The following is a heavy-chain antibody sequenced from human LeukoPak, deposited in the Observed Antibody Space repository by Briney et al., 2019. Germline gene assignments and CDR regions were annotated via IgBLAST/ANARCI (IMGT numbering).Heavy chain of an antibody. CDR1: GGSVSSGSYY. CDR2: IYYSGST. D-gene: IGHD4-17*01. Sequence: PSETLSLTCTVSGGSVSSGSYYWSWIRQPPGKGLEWIGYIYYSGSTNYNPSLKSRVTISVDTSKNQFSLKLSSVTAADTAVYYCASLGARDYGDYVVEAIDYWGQGTLVTVSS. V-gene: IGHV4-61*01. CDR3: ASLGARDYGDYVVEAIDY. J-gene: IGHJ4*02.